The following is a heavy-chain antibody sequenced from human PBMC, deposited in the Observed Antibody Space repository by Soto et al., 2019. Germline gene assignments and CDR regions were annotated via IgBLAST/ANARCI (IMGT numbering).Heavy chain of an antibody. CDR3: AREVNSSPARGPNWFDP. J-gene: IGHJ5*02. Sequence: QVQLQESGPGLVQPSGTLSLTCAVSGDSINNSHWWSWVRQTPGKGLEWIGETYHSGTTNYNPSLKNQVTISIDKSKNQFSLKMNSVTAADTAVYYCAREVNSSPARGPNWFDPWGQGTLVTVSS. CDR2: TYHSGTT. CDR1: GDSINNSHW. D-gene: IGHD6-13*01. V-gene: IGHV4-4*02.